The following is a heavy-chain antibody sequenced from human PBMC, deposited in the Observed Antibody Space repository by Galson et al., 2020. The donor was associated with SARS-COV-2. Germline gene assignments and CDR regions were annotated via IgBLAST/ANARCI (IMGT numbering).Heavy chain of an antibody. CDR2: ISAYNGNT. D-gene: IGHD3-3*01. V-gene: IGHV1-18*01. Sequence: ASVKVSCKASGYTFTSYGISWVRQAPGQGLEWMGWISAYNGNTNYAQKLQGRVTMTTDTSTSTAYMELRSLRSDDTAVYYCARDRTDYYDFWSGYYYYFDYGGQGTLVTVAS. CDR3: ARDRTDYYDFWSGYYYYFDY. CDR1: GYTFTSYG. J-gene: IGHJ4*02.